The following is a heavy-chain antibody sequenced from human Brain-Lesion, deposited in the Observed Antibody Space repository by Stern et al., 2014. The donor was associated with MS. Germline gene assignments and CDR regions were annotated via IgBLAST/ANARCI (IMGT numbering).Heavy chain of an antibody. CDR1: GGSIGRSSYY. V-gene: IGHV4-39*02. CDR3: ARGAGVFDS. D-gene: IGHD6-19*01. Sequence: VQLVESGPGLVKPSETLSLTCTVSGGSIGRSSYYWGWIRQPPGKGLEWIGNIFYTGSTFYDPFLKSRVTISVDTSNNHFPLCMNSVTAADTAVYYCARGAGVFDSWGQGTLVTVSP. CDR2: IFYTGST. J-gene: IGHJ4*02.